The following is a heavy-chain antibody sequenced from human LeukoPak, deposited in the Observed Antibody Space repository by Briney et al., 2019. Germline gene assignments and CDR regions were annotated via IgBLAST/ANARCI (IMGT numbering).Heavy chain of an antibody. CDR1: GFTFSSYG. Sequence: PGGSLRLSCAASGFTFSSYGMHWVRQAPGKGLEWVAFIRYDGSNKYYADSVKGRFTISRDNFKNTLYMQMNSMRAEDTAVYYCAKAVRVGATSLGDYWGQGTLVTVSS. CDR3: AKAVRVGATSLGDY. D-gene: IGHD1-26*01. V-gene: IGHV3-30*02. J-gene: IGHJ4*02. CDR2: IRYDGSNK.